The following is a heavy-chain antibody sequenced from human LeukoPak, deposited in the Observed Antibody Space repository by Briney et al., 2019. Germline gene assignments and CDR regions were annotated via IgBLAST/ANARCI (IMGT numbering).Heavy chain of an antibody. J-gene: IGHJ6*03. CDR3: ASSPPYGDYVGGYYYYYYMDV. D-gene: IGHD4-17*01. V-gene: IGHV4-30-4*08. CDR2: IYYSGST. Sequence: SETLSLTCTVSGGSMSGSSYYWGWIRQPPGKGLEWIGYIYYSGSTYYNPSLKSRVTISVDTSKNQFSLKLSSVTAADTAVYYCASSPPYGDYVGGYYYYYYMDVWGKGTTVTVSS. CDR1: GGSMSGSSYY.